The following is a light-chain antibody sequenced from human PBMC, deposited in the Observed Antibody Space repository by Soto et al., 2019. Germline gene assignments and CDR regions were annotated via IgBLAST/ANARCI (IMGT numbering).Light chain of an antibody. Sequence: DIQMTQSPSSLSASVGDRVTITCRASQSISRYLNWYQQKPGKAPKPLIYAASSLQSGVPSRFRGRGSGTDFTHTRSSLQHEDFTTYHCKQGQNPWTFGRGTKGETK. CDR1: QSISRY. CDR3: KQGQNPWT. CDR2: AAS. V-gene: IGKV1-39*01. J-gene: IGKJ1*01.